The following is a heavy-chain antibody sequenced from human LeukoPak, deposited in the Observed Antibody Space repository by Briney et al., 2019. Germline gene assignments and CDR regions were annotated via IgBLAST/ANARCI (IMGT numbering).Heavy chain of an antibody. V-gene: IGHV1-18*04. Sequence: ASVKVSCKASGYTFTSYGISWVRQAPGQGLEWMRWISAYNGNTNYAQKLQGRVTMTTDTSTSTAYMELRSLRSDDTAVYYCARQYCSGGSCYERSYYYYYYYMDVWGKGTTVTVSS. CDR1: GYTFTSYG. J-gene: IGHJ6*03. CDR3: ARQYCSGGSCYERSYYYYYYYMDV. D-gene: IGHD2-15*01. CDR2: ISAYNGNT.